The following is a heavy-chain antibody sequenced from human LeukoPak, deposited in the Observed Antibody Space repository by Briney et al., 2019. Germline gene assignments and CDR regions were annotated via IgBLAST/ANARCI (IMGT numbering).Heavy chain of an antibody. D-gene: IGHD4-11*01. CDR3: ASDYSKPTGAFDI. CDR1: GYTFTSHD. CDR2: INPNSGGT. Sequence: ASVKVSCKTSGYTFTSHDIHWVRQAPGQGLEWMGWINPNSGGTNYAQKFQGRVTMTRDTSISTAYMELSRLRSDDTAVYYCASDYSKPTGAFDIWGQGTMVTVSS. J-gene: IGHJ3*02. V-gene: IGHV1-2*02.